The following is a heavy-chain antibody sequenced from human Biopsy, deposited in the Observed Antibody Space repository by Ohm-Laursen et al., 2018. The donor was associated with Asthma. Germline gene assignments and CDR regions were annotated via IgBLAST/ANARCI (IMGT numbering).Heavy chain of an antibody. J-gene: IGHJ4*02. D-gene: IGHD3-3*01. Sequence: SLRLSCTASGFTFRSYAMQWVRQAPGKGLEWVAVGGSYYDGGLKYYADSVNGRFTVSRDDSKNTLYLQMTSLRPDDTAVYYCARDVMEWYLPAFDFWGQGTLVTVSS. V-gene: IGHV3-30-3*01. CDR1: GFTFRSYA. CDR2: GGSYYDGGLK. CDR3: ARDVMEWYLPAFDF.